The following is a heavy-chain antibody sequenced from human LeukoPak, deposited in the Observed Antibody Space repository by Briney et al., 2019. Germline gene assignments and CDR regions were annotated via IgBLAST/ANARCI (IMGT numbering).Heavy chain of an antibody. D-gene: IGHD3-10*01. CDR2: IYYSGST. CDR1: GGSISSSSYY. Sequence: SETLSLTCTVSGGSISSSSYYWGWIRQPPGKGLEWIGSIYYSGSTYYNPSLKSRVTISVDTSKNQFPLKLRSVTAADTAVYYCALLWFGESNWFDPWGQGTLVTVSS. J-gene: IGHJ5*02. CDR3: ALLWFGESNWFDP. V-gene: IGHV4-39*01.